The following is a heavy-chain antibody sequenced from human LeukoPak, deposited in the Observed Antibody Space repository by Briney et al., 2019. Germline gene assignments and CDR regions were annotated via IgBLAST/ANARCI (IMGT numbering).Heavy chain of an antibody. D-gene: IGHD3/OR15-3a*01. CDR3: VRDSPTGYYTDH. V-gene: IGHV3-74*01. Sequence: GGSLKLSRAASGFTFSVYWMHWVRQAPGKGLVWVSRISNDGSSTTYADSVKGRFTISRDDAKNTVYLQMNSLRAEDTAVYYCVRDSPTGYYTDHWGQGTLVTVSS. J-gene: IGHJ4*02. CDR1: GFTFSVYW. CDR2: ISNDGSST.